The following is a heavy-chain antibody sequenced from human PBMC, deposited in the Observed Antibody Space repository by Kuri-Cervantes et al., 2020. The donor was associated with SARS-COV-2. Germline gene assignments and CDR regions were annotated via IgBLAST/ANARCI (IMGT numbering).Heavy chain of an antibody. CDR2: IYYSGST. V-gene: IGHV4-39*07. D-gene: IGHD6-13*01. CDR1: GGSISSSSYY. CDR3: ARAKSIAAAGVHYIDY. Sequence: ESLKISCTVSGGSISSSSYYWGWIRQPPGKGLEWIGSIYYSGSTYYNPSLKSRVTISVDTSKNQFSLKLSSVTAADTAVYYCARAKSIAAAGVHYIDYWGQGTLVTVSS. J-gene: IGHJ4*02.